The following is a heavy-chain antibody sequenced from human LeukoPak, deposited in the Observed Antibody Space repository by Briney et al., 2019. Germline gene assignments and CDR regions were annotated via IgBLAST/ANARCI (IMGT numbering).Heavy chain of an antibody. CDR2: IRGSGGST. V-gene: IGHV3-23*01. CDR1: GFTFNNYA. Sequence: GGSLRLSCAASGFTFNNYAMSWVRQAPGKGLGWVSAIRGSGGSTYYADSVKDRFTISRDNSGNTLSLQMNSLRAEDTAVYFCAKTRSVATRAKDYWGQGTLVTVSS. CDR3: AKTRSVATRAKDY. J-gene: IGHJ4*02.